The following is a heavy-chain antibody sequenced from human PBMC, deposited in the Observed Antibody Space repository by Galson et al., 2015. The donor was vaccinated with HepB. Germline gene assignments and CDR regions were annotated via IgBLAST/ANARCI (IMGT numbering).Heavy chain of an antibody. D-gene: IGHD4-17*01. CDR3: AKARVRYCDRWYFDL. CDR1: GFTFNTYG. J-gene: IGHJ2*01. Sequence: SLRLSCAASGFTFNTYGMHWVRQAPGKGLEWVAVIAYDGRYTYYTDSVRGRFTISRDNSENTLYLQMNSLRAEDTAVYYCAKARVRYCDRWYFDLWGRGSLVTVSS. CDR2: IAYDGRYT. V-gene: IGHV3-30*18.